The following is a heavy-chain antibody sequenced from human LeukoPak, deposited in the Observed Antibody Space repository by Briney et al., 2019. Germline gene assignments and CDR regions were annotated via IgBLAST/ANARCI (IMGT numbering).Heavy chain of an antibody. CDR1: GFSFSGYE. V-gene: IGHV3-48*03. D-gene: IGHD6-19*01. J-gene: IGHJ4*02. CDR3: TTRTVASNFDY. CDR2: ISSSGTTT. Sequence: GGSLRLSCAASGFSFSGYEMHWVRQAPGKGLEWISDISSSGTTTYYADSVKGRFTISRDNAKNSLYLQMNSLRAEDTAVYYCTTRTVASNFDYWGQGTLVTVSS.